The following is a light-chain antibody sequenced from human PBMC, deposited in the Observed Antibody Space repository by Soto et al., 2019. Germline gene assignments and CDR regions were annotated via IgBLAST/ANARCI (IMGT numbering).Light chain of an antibody. V-gene: IGLV2-14*01. CDR3: SSYTSSSTLV. CDR2: EVS. CDR1: SSDVGDYNY. Sequence: QSALTQPASVSGSPGQSITISCTGTSSDVGDYNYVSWYQQHPGKAPKLMIYEVSNRPSGVSNRFSGSKSGNTASLTISGLQAEDEADYYCSSYTSSSTLVFGGGTQLT. J-gene: IGLJ2*01.